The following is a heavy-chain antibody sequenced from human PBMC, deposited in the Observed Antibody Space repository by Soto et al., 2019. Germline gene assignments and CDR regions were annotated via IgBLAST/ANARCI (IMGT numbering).Heavy chain of an antibody. CDR2: FDPEDGET. D-gene: IGHD6-19*01. V-gene: IGHV1-24*01. J-gene: IGHJ3*02. CDR3: ARDILPSSGWQPDAFDI. CDR1: GYTLPELS. Sequence: ASVKVSCKVSGYTLPELSMHWVRQAPGKGLEWMGGFDPEDGETIYAQKFQGRVTMTEDTSTDTAYMELSRLRSDDTAVYYCARDILPSSGWQPDAFDIWGQGTMVTVSS.